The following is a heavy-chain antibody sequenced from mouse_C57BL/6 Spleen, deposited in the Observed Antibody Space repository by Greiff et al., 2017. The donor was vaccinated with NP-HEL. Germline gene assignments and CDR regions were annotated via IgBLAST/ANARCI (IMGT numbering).Heavy chain of an antibody. CDR1: GFTFSSYA. J-gene: IGHJ2*01. CDR3: ARDGIRSTFYYFDY. CDR2: ISDGGSYT. V-gene: IGHV5-4*01. Sequence: EVQGVESGGGLVKPGGSLKLSCAASGFTFSSYAMSWVRQTPEKRLEWVATISDGGSYTYYPDNVKGRFTISRDNAKNNLYLQMSHLKSEDTAMYYCARDGIRSTFYYFDYWGQGTTLTVSS. D-gene: IGHD2-1*01.